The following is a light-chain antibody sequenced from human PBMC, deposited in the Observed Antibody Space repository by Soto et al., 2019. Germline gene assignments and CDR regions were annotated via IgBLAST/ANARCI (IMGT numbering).Light chain of an antibody. CDR1: SGDVGASDY. V-gene: IGLV2-14*01. Sequence: QSVLTQPASVSGSPGQSITVSCTGTSGDVGASDYVSWYQHHPGKAPKAIIYEVKNRPSGVSSRFSGSKSANTASLTISGVQAEDEADYYCSSFTTSTTLSVFGTGTKVTVL. J-gene: IGLJ1*01. CDR2: EVK. CDR3: SSFTTSTTLSV.